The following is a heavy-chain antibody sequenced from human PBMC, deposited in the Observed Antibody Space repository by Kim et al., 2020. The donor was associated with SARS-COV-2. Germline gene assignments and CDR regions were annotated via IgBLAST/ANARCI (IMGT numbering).Heavy chain of an antibody. Sequence: GGSLRLSCAASGFTFSNAWMSWVRQAPGKGLEWVGRIKSKTDGGTTDYAAPVKGRFTISRDDSKNTLYLQMNSLKTEDTAVYYCTTDWGDSGSDLPPEEHDCYGMVVSGHGTTGTVSS. J-gene: IGHJ6*01. D-gene: IGHD5-12*01. CDR3: TTDWGDSGSDLPPEEHDCYGMVV. CDR1: GFTFSNAW. CDR2: IKSKTDGGTT. V-gene: IGHV3-15*01.